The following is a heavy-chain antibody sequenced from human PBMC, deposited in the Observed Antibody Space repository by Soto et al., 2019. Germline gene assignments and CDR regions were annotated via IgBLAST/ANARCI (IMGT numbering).Heavy chain of an antibody. J-gene: IGHJ5*02. CDR2: IIPIFATP. CDR3: ARGGPVIIPAATNWFDP. D-gene: IGHD2-2*01. Sequence: QAHLEQSGAELKRPGASVKVSCKASGYTFSDFDINWLRQASGQGPEWMGGIIPIFATPTYAQKFQGRVTITADKSTSTAYMELSRLTSEDTAVYYCARGGPVIIPAATNWFDPWGQGTLVSVSS. V-gene: IGHV1-69*06. CDR1: GYTFSDFD.